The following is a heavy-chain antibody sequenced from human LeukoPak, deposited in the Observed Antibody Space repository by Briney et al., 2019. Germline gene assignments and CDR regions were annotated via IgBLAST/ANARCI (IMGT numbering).Heavy chain of an antibody. J-gene: IGHJ4*02. CDR1: GGTFSSYA. D-gene: IGHD5-24*01. Sequence: ASVKVSCKASGGTFSSYAISWVRQAPGQGLEWMGRIIPILGIANYAQKFQGRATLTADKSSSTAFMELISLTSEDTAFYYCSRSGRDTYNPQLDHFDRWGQGTLVTVSS. CDR2: IIPILGIA. V-gene: IGHV1-69*04. CDR3: SRSGRDTYNPQLDHFDR.